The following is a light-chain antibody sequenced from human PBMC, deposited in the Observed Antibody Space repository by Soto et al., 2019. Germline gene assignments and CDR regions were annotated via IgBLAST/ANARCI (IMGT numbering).Light chain of an antibody. V-gene: IGKV3-15*01. J-gene: IGKJ1*01. CDR2: GAS. CDR1: QSVSSN. Sequence: EIVMTQSPGTLSVSPGERATLSCRASQSVSSNLAWYQQKPGQAPTLLIYGASTWAAGIPARFSGSGSGTEFTLTISGLQSEDFAVYYCQHYDNWPPWTFGQGTKVEV. CDR3: QHYDNWPPWT.